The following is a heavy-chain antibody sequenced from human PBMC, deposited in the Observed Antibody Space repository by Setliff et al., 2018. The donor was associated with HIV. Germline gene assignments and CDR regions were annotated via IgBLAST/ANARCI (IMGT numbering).Heavy chain of an antibody. CDR1: GYTFNSYG. V-gene: IGHV1-18*01. CDR2: IATYNGNT. CDR3: ARVDCSSTSCYRDYYYYMDV. Sequence: ASVKVSCKASGYTFNSYGISWVRQAPGQGPEWVGWIATYNGNTNYAQRLQGRVTLTTDTSTSTAYMELRSLRFDDTAVYYCARVDCSSTSCYRDYYYYMDVWGKGTTVTVSS. J-gene: IGHJ6*03. D-gene: IGHD2-2*01.